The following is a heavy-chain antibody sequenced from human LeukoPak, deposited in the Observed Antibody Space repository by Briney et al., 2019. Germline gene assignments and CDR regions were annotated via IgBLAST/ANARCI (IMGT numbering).Heavy chain of an antibody. V-gene: IGHV3-9*01. CDR2: ISWNSGSI. J-gene: IGHJ4*02. D-gene: IGHD3-10*01. CDR1: GFTFDDYA. CDR3: ASNYYGSGSSDY. Sequence: GGSLRLSCAASGFTFDDYAMHWVRQAPGKGLEWVSGISWNSGSIGYADSVKGRFTISRDNAKNSLYLQMNSLRAEDTAVYYCASNYYGSGSSDYWGQGTLVTVSS.